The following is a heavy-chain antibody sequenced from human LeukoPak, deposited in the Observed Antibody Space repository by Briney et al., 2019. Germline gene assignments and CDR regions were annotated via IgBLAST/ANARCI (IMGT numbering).Heavy chain of an antibody. CDR2: IIPIFGTA. J-gene: IGHJ5*02. CDR3: ARGNCSSTSCYLWFDP. D-gene: IGHD2-2*01. Sequence: GSSVNVSFKASGGTFSTYVISWVRQAPGQGLEWIGGIIPIFGTANYAQKFQGRVTVTTDESTSTAYMELSSLRSEDTAVYYCARGNCSSTSCYLWFDPWGQGTLVTVSS. CDR1: GGTFSTYV. V-gene: IGHV1-69*05.